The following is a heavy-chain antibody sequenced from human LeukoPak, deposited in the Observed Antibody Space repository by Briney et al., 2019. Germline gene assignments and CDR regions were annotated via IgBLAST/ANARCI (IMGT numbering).Heavy chain of an antibody. J-gene: IGHJ4*02. V-gene: IGHV3-21*01. CDR1: GFTFSSYS. CDR2: ISSSSSYI. D-gene: IGHD2-2*01. CDR3: ARESLPIVVVSAAIGY. Sequence: GGSLRLSCAASGFTFSSYSMNWVRQAPGKGLEWVSSISSSSSYIYYADSVKGRFTISRDNAKNSLYLQMNSLRAEDTAVYYCARESLPIVVVSAAIGYWGRGTLVTVSS.